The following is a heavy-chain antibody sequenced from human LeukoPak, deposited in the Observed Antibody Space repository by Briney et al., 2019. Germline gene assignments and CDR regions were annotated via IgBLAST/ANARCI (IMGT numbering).Heavy chain of an antibody. J-gene: IGHJ4*02. Sequence: SETLSLTCTVSSGSISGYYRSWIRQPPGKGLEWIGYIYYSGSTRFNPSLKSRVTISVDTSKNQFSLNLSSVTAADTAVYYCARHDRNGGRYNDFDYWGQGTLITVSS. D-gene: IGHD2-15*01. CDR1: SGSISGYY. V-gene: IGHV4-59*08. CDR3: ARHDRNGGRYNDFDY. CDR2: IYYSGST.